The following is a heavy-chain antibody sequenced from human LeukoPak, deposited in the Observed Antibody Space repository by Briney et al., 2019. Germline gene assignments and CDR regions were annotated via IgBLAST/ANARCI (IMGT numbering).Heavy chain of an antibody. Sequence: KSSETLSLTCTVSGGSISGYYWSWIRQPPGKGLEWIGYIYHSGSTNYNPSLKSRVTISVDTSKNQFSLKLSSVTAADTAVYYCARSGYYGSGSYYNVDYYGMDVWGQGTTVTVSS. V-gene: IGHV4-59*08. J-gene: IGHJ6*02. CDR3: ARSGYYGSGSYYNVDYYGMDV. CDR2: IYHSGST. CDR1: GGSISGYY. D-gene: IGHD3-10*01.